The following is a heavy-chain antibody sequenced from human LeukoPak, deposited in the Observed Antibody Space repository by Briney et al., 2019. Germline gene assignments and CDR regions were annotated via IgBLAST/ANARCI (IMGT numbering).Heavy chain of an antibody. J-gene: IGHJ3*01. V-gene: IGHV3-7*01. Sequence: GGSLRLSCAASGFTFTSYWMSWVRQAPGKGLEWVANIKEDGSEKYYVDSVKGRFTISRDNAKNSVSLQMDSLRAEDTAVYYCVRDGYAFDVWGQGTMVTVSS. CDR1: GFTFTSYW. CDR3: VRDGYAFDV. D-gene: IGHD5-12*01. CDR2: IKEDGSEK.